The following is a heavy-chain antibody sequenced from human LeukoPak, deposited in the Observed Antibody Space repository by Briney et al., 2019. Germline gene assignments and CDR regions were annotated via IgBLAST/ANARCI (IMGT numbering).Heavy chain of an antibody. J-gene: IGHJ3*02. CDR3: ARVGGGSGGEAFDI. CDR1: GGSISSYY. V-gene: IGHV4-59*08. D-gene: IGHD3-10*01. Sequence: PSETLSLTCTVSGGSISSYYWSWIRQPPGKGLEWIGYIYYSGSTNYNPSLKSRVTISVDTSKNQFSLKLSSVTAADTAVYYCARVGGGSGGEAFDIWGQGTMVTVSS. CDR2: IYYSGST.